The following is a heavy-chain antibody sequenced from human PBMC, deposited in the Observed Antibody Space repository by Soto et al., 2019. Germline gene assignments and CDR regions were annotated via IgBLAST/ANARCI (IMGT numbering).Heavy chain of an antibody. CDR2: ISYDGNTQ. CDR1: GFTLSSYS. J-gene: IGHJ4*02. CDR3: AKVSRPSRISTPDFDY. V-gene: IGHV3-30-3*01. Sequence: SLRLSCAASGFTLSSYSIHWVRQAPGKGLDRVAVISYDGNTQFYGDSVKGRFIVSRDNSRNTLYLQLNNLQAEDTAVYYCAKVSRPSRISTPDFDYWGQGTLVTVSS.